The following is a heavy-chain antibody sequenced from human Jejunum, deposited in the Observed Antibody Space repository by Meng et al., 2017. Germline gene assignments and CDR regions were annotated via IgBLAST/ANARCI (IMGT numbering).Heavy chain of an antibody. CDR2: VYHSGIT. CDR1: GSSVSSTYY. D-gene: IGHD2-15*01. V-gene: IGHV4-38-2*01. J-gene: IGHJ5*01. CDR3: AADIAIAWFYS. Sequence: SETLSLTCAVSGSSVSSTYYWGWIRQPPGKGLEWIGSVYHSGITYYNSSIKSRVTISLDTSKNQFSLRLSSVTAAYTAVYYCAADIAIAWFYSWGQGTLVTVSS.